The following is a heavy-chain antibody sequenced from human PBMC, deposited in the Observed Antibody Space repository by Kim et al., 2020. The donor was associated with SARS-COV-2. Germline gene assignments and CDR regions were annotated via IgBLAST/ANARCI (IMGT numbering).Heavy chain of an antibody. CDR3: ARGAQVGATSYFDY. Sequence: SETLSLTCAVFGGSFGGYYWSWIRQPPGKALEWIGEINRGGYSNYNPSLKSRVTMSVDTSKNEFSLNLTSVTAADTAVYYCARGAQVGATSYFDYWGQGTLVTVPS. CDR2: INRGGYS. D-gene: IGHD1-26*01. J-gene: IGHJ4*02. V-gene: IGHV4-34*01. CDR1: GGSFGGYY.